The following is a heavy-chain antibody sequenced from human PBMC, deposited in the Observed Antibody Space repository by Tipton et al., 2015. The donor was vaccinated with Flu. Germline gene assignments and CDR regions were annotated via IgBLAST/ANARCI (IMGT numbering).Heavy chain of an antibody. CDR1: GGFVSSYY. J-gene: IGHJ6*02. CDR3: ARLGKWASGLDV. V-gene: IGHV3-74*01. Sequence: LSLTYTVSGGFVSSYYWNWIRQPPGKGLVWVSRIQENGRETNYADAVKGRFTISRDNAKNTVFLEMNSLRVEDTAVYYCARLGKWASGLDVWGQGTTVTVSS. D-gene: IGHD1-26*01. CDR2: IQENGRET.